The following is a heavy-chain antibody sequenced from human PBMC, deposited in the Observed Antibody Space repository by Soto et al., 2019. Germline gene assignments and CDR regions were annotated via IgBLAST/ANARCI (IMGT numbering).Heavy chain of an antibody. V-gene: IGHV4-39*01. CDR1: GGSISSSSYY. CDR2: IYYSGST. Sequence: PSETLSLTCTVSGGSISSSSYYWGWIRQPPGKGLEWIGSIYYSGSTYYNPSLKSRVTISVDTSKNQFSLKLSSVTAADTAVYYCASVARGYYYGMDVWGQGTTVTVS. CDR3: ASVARGYYYGMDV. J-gene: IGHJ6*02. D-gene: IGHD3-10*01.